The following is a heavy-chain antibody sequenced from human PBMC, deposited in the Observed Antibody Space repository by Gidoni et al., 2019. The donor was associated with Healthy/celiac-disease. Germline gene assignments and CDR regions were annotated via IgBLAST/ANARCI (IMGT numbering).Heavy chain of an antibody. CDR2: IWYDGNNK. Sequence: QVQLVVSGGVVVQPGRSRRLSCAASGITFGRYGMPRVRQAPGMGLGWVAVIWYDGNNKYYAYSVKGRLTISRDNSKNTLYLQMNSLRAEDTAVYYCARWATGTSWYFDLWGRGTLVTVSS. V-gene: IGHV3-33*01. CDR3: ARWATGTSWYFDL. D-gene: IGHD1-7*01. J-gene: IGHJ2*01. CDR1: GITFGRYG.